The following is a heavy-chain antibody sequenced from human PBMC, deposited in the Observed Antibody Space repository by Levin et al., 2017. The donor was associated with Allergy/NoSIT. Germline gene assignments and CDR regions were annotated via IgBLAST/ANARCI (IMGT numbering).Heavy chain of an antibody. J-gene: IGHJ4*02. CDR1: GLSFSDYG. CDR3: ASRGSFDH. Sequence: GGSLRLSCSASGLSFSDYGMHWVRQAPDSGLEWVTLITSDGTNKFYADSVKGRFIVSRDNSRNLLYLQLNSLRPEDTAVYYCASRGSFDHWGQGTLVTVST. V-gene: IGHV3-30*03. CDR2: ITSDGTNK. D-gene: IGHD3-10*01.